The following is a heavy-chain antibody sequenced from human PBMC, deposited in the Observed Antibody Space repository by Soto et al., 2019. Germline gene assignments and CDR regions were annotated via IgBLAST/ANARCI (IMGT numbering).Heavy chain of an antibody. J-gene: IGHJ6*03. CDR1: GFTFITYA. CDR3: ARPQEGARAYCYMDV. Sequence: GGSLRLSCAASGFTFITYAMNWVRQAPGKGLEWVSAITGSGGNTYRADSVKGRFTISRDNSKNTLHLQMNSLRAEDTAIYYCARPQEGARAYCYMDVWGKGTTVTVSS. CDR2: ITGSGGNT. V-gene: IGHV3-23*01.